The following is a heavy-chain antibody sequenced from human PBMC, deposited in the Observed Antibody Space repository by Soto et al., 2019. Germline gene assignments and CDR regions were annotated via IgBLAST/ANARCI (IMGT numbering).Heavy chain of an antibody. V-gene: IGHV4-59*08. D-gene: IGHD3-10*01. CDR3: ARQESPVSGNVY. Sequence: SETLSLTCTFSGGSISSYYWSLIRQPPGKGLEWIGYIYYSGSTNYSPSFQGHVTISADKSNSTAYLQWSSLKASDTAMYYCARQESPVSGNVYWGQGTLVTVSS. J-gene: IGHJ4*02. CDR1: GGSISSYY. CDR2: IYYSGST.